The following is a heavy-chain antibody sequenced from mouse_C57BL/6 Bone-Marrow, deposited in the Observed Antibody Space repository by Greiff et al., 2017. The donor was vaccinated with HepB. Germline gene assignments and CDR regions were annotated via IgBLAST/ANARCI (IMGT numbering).Heavy chain of an antibody. CDR1: GYTFTDYA. Sequence: QVQLQQSGPELVRPGVSVKISCKGSGYTFTDYAIHWVKQSHAKSLEWIGVISTYYGDASYNQKFKDKATMTVDKSSSTAYMELARLTSEYSAVYYCARPITTVVAIYYYAMDYWGQGTSVTVSS. CDR2: ISTYYGDA. J-gene: IGHJ4*01. CDR3: ARPITTVVAIYYYAMDY. V-gene: IGHV1-67*01. D-gene: IGHD1-1*01.